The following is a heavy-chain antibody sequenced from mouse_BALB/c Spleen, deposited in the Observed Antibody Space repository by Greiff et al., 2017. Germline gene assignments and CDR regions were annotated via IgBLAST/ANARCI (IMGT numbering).Heavy chain of an antibody. CDR1: GFSLTSYG. V-gene: IGHV2-2*02. Sequence: QVQLQQSGPGLVQPSQSLSITCTVSGFSLTSYGVHWVRQSPGKGLEWLGVIWSGGSTDYNAAFISRLSISKDNSKSQVFFKMNSLQANDTAIYYCARNEDYYGSSYGGYFDVWGAGTTVTVSS. CDR3: ARNEDYYGSSYGGYFDV. CDR2: IWSGGST. J-gene: IGHJ1*01. D-gene: IGHD1-1*01.